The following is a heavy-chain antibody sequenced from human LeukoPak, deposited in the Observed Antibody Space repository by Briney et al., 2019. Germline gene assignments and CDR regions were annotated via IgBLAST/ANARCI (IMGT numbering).Heavy chain of an antibody. J-gene: IGHJ4*02. CDR2: IYYSGST. Sequence: PSETLSLTCAVSGGSISSGGYSWSWIRQPPGKGLEWIGYIYYSGSTYYNPSLKSRVTISVDTSKNQFSLKLSSVTAADTAVYYCARDGDTAMVWDYWGQGTLVTVSS. V-gene: IGHV4-31*11. D-gene: IGHD5-18*01. CDR1: GGSISSGGYS. CDR3: ARDGDTAMVWDY.